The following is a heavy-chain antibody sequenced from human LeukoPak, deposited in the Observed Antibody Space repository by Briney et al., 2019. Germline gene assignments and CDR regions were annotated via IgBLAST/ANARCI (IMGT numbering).Heavy chain of an antibody. V-gene: IGHV3-9*01. Sequence: GGSLRLSCAASGFTFDDYAMHWVRQAPGRGLEWVSGISWNSGSIGYADSVKGRFTISRDNAKNSLYLQMNSLRAEDTAVYYCARDGGEWEQDYWGQGTLVTVSS. CDR3: ARDGGEWEQDY. CDR2: ISWNSGSI. J-gene: IGHJ4*02. CDR1: GFTFDDYA. D-gene: IGHD1-26*01.